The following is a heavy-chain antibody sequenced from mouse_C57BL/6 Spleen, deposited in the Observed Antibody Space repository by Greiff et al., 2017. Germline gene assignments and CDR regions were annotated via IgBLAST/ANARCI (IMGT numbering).Heavy chain of an antibody. CDR1: GYAFSSYW. CDR3: ARSYYGSSYGYFDV. D-gene: IGHD1-1*01. Sequence: QVQLQQSGAELVKPGASVKISCKASGYAFSSYWMNWVKQRPGKGLEWIGQIYPGDGDTNYNGKFKGKATLTADKSSSTAYRELSSLTSEDSAVYFCARSYYGSSYGYFDVWGTGTTVTVSS. CDR2: IYPGDGDT. V-gene: IGHV1-80*01. J-gene: IGHJ1*03.